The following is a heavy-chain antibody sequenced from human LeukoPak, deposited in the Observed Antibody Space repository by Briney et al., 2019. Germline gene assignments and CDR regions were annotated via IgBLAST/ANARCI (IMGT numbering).Heavy chain of an antibody. CDR1: GGTFSSYA. CDR2: IIPIFGTA. CDR3: ARVSAYGGNV. Sequence: SVKVSCKASGGTFSSYAISWVREAPGQGLEWMGGIIPIFGTANYAQKFQGRVTITTDESTSTAYMELSSLRSDDTAVYYCARVSAYGGNVWGQGTLVTVSS. D-gene: IGHD4-23*01. V-gene: IGHV1-69*05. J-gene: IGHJ4*02.